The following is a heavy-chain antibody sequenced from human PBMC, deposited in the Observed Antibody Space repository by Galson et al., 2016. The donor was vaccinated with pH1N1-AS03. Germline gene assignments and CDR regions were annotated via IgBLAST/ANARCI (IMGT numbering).Heavy chain of an antibody. CDR3: ARGRIYSMEGKFGFDL. Sequence: SLTLSCAASGFTFSHYGIHWVRQAPGKGLEWVAVIWYDGSYTYYTDSVKGRFTISRDNSKSTLSLQMNSLRVEDTAIYYCARGRIYSMEGKFGFDLWGQGTLVTVSS. CDR1: GFTFSHYG. CDR2: IWYDGSYT. J-gene: IGHJ4*02. V-gene: IGHV3-33*01. D-gene: IGHD2-15*01.